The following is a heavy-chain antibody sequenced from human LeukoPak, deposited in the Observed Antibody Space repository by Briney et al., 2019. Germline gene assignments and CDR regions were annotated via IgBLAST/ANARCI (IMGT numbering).Heavy chain of an antibody. CDR1: GFTFSSSG. V-gene: IGHV3-30*18. D-gene: IGHD3-22*01. CDR3: AKSFHSTGFYYVDY. J-gene: IGHJ4*02. CDR2: ISDDGNNK. Sequence: GRSLRLSCAASGFTFSSSGMHCVRQAPGKGLEWVAVISDDGNNKYYTDSVKGRFTISRDNSKNTLYLQMNSLRADDTAVFYCAKSFHSTGFYYVDYWGQGTLVTVSS.